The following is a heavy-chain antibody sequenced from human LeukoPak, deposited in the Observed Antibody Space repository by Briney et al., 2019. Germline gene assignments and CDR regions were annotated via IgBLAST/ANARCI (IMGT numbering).Heavy chain of an antibody. J-gene: IGHJ4*02. CDR3: AKDIRKDYYDSRGLFDY. D-gene: IGHD3-22*01. CDR1: GFTFDDYA. V-gene: IGHV3-9*03. Sequence: GGSLRLTCAASGFTFDDYAMHWVRQAPGKGLEWVSGISWNSGSIGYADSVKGRFTISRDNAKNSLYLQMNSLRAEDMALYYCAKDIRKDYYDSRGLFDYWGQGTLVTVSS. CDR2: ISWNSGSI.